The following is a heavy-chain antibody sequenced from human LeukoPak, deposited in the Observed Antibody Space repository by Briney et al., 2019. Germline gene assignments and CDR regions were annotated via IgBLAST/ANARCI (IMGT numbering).Heavy chain of an antibody. D-gene: IGHD6-19*01. Sequence: SETLSLTCTVAGGSISSYYWSWMRQPAGEGLVWIGRIYTSGSTNYNPSLKSRVTMSVDTSKNQFSLKLSSVTAADTAVYYCARGIAVAATYWYFDLWGRGTLVTVSS. J-gene: IGHJ2*01. CDR2: IYTSGST. V-gene: IGHV4-4*07. CDR1: GGSISSYY. CDR3: ARGIAVAATYWYFDL.